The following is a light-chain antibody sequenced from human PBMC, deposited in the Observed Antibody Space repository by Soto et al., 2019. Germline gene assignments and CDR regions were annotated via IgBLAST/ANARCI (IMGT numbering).Light chain of an antibody. V-gene: IGKV1-39*01. CDR3: QQCYSTPYT. Sequence: DIQMTQSPSSLSASVCDRVAITCRASQSISNLLTCYQQKPGKAPNLLIYAGSTLQIGVPSRFSGSGSGTDFTLTISSLQPEDFASYYCQQCYSTPYTFGQGTKLEI. J-gene: IGKJ2*01. CDR1: QSISNL. CDR2: AGS.